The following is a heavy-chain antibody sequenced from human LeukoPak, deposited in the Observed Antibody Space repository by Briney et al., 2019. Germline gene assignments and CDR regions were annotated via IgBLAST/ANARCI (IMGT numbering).Heavy chain of an antibody. V-gene: IGHV1-69*04. CDR1: GGTFSSSA. CDR3: AGAPETRIAAAGTYPYGMDV. CDR2: IIPILGIT. D-gene: IGHD6-13*01. J-gene: IGHJ6*02. Sequence: ATVKVSCKGSGGTFSSSAINWVRQAPGQGLEWMGRIIPILGITNYAQGFQGRVTITADRSTSTAYMEVNSLRSEDTAVYYCAGAPETRIAAAGTYPYGMDVWGRGTTVAVSS.